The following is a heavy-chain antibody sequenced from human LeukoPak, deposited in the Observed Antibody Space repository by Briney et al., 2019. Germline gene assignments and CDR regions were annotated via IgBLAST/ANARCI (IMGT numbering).Heavy chain of an antibody. Sequence: PGGSLRLSCAASGFIFSSYWMSWVRQAPGKGLEWVANIKQDGSEKYYVDSVKGRFTISRDNAKNSLYLQMNSLRAEDTAVYYCARGLVVVAATTRWFDPWGQGTLVTVSS. CDR2: IKQDGSEK. CDR1: GFIFSSYW. V-gene: IGHV3-7*01. CDR3: ARGLVVVAATTRWFDP. D-gene: IGHD2-15*01. J-gene: IGHJ5*02.